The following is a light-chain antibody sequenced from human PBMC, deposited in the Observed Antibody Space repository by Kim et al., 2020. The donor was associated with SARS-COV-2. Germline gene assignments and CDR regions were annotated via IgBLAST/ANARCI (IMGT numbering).Light chain of an antibody. J-gene: IGKJ1*01. V-gene: IGKV3-11*01. CDR1: QSVSGY. CDR2: DAS. CDR3: QQRFNWPKT. Sequence: EIVLTQSPATLSLSPGERATLSCRASQSVSGYLAWYQQKPGQAPRLLMYDASTRATGIPARFSGSGSGTDFTLTISSLEPEDFAVYYCQQRFNWPKTFGQGTKVDIK.